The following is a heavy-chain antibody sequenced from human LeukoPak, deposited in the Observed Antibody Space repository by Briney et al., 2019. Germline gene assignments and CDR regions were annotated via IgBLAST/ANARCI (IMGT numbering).Heavy chain of an antibody. CDR2: ISSSSSYI. V-gene: IGHV3-21*01. J-gene: IGHJ3*02. CDR3: ARSLRVRDIALTSDAFDI. CDR1: GFTFSNAW. Sequence: GGSLRLSCAASGFTFSNAWMSWVRQAPGKGLEWVSSISSSSSYIYYADSVKGRFTISRDNAKNSLYLQMNSLRAEDTAVYYCARSLRVRDIALTSDAFDIWGQGTMVTVSS. D-gene: IGHD2-8*01.